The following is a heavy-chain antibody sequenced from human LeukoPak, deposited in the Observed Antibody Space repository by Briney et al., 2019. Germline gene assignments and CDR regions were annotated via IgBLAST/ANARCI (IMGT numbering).Heavy chain of an antibody. D-gene: IGHD6-19*01. CDR1: GFTFSSYA. Sequence: GGSLRPSCAASGFTFSSYAMHWVRQAPGKGLEWVAVISYDGSNKYYADSVKGRFTISRDNSKNTLYLQMNSLRAEDTAVYYCASEYSSAMDPTRDFDYWGQGTLVTVSS. CDR3: ASEYSSAMDPTRDFDY. CDR2: ISYDGSNK. V-gene: IGHV3-30*14. J-gene: IGHJ4*02.